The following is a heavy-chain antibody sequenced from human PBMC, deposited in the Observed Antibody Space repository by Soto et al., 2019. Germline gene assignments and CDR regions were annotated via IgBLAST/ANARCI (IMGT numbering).Heavy chain of an antibody. CDR3: ARTPPGATMVRGPYYYFDL. J-gene: IGHJ2*01. CDR2: IKPDASEK. CDR1: GFTLRSYW. Sequence: GGSLRLSCAASGFTLRSYWMSWVRQAPGKGLEWLATIKPDASEKKYVDSVKGRFTVSRDNAKNSLYLQMNSLRAEDTAVYYCARTPPGATMVRGPYYYFDLWGRGTLVTVSS. D-gene: IGHD3-10*01. V-gene: IGHV3-7*01.